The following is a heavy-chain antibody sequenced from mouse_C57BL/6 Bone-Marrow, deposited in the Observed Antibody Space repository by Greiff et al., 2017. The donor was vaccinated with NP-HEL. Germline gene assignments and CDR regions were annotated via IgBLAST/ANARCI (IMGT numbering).Heavy chain of an antibody. D-gene: IGHD1-1*01. Sequence: EVQGVESGTVLARPGASVKMSCKTSGYTFTSYWMHWVKQRPGQGLEWIGAIYPGNGDISSTQKFKGKAKLIAVTSASTAYMVLRSLTNEDSAVYYCTRLGLYYGSSYGDWYFDVWGTGTTVTVSS. CDR2: IYPGNGDI. J-gene: IGHJ1*03. V-gene: IGHV1-5*01. CDR1: GYTFTSYW. CDR3: TRLGLYYGSSYGDWYFDV.